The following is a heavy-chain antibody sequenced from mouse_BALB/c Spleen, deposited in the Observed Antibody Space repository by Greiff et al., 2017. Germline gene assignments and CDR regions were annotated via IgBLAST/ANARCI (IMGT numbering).Heavy chain of an antibody. CDR3: ASGGLRQNYDAMDY. CDR1: GYTFTSYW. CDR2: INPSNGRT. Sequence: QVQLQQPGAELVKPGASVKLSCKASGYTFTSYWMHWVKQRPGQGLEWIGEINPSNGRTNYNEKFKSKATLTVDKSSSTAYMQLSSLTSEDSAVYYCASGGLRQNYDAMDYWGQGTSVTVSS. J-gene: IGHJ4*01. D-gene: IGHD2-2*01. V-gene: IGHV1S81*02.